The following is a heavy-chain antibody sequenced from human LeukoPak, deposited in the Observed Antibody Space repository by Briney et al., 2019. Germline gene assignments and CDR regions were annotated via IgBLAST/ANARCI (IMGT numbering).Heavy chain of an antibody. D-gene: IGHD5-12*01. Sequence: PSETLSLTCTVSGGSISSYYWSWIRQPPGKGLEWIGYIYYSGSTNYNPSLKSRVTISVDTSKNQSSLKLSSVTAADTAVYYCARDEGGYGFDYWGQGTLFTVSS. CDR2: IYYSGST. CDR1: GGSISSYY. V-gene: IGHV4-59*01. CDR3: ARDEGGYGFDY. J-gene: IGHJ4*02.